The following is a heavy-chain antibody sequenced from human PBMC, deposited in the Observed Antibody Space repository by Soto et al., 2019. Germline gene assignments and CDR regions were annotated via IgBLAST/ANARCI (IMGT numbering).Heavy chain of an antibody. CDR3: ARGADYSSSAY. J-gene: IGHJ4*02. Sequence: QVQLVQSGAEVKKPGSSVKVSCKASGGTFSRYAISWVRQAPGQGLEWMGGIIPMLGTANYAQKFQGRITITADESASTAYMDLSSLRSEDTAVYYCARGADYSSSAYWGQGTRVTVSS. D-gene: IGHD6-6*01. CDR2: IIPMLGTA. V-gene: IGHV1-69*01. CDR1: GGTFSRYA.